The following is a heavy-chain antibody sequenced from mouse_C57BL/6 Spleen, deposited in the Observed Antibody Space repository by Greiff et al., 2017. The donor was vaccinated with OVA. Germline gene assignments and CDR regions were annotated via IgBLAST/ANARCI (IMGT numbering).Heavy chain of an antibody. CDR2: ISDGGSYT. V-gene: IGHV5-4*01. J-gene: IGHJ3*01. D-gene: IGHD2-4*01. CDR3: ARDQDDYSWFAY. Sequence: EVKLEESGGGLVKPGGSLKLSCAASGFTFSSYAMSWVRQTPEKRLEWVATISDGGSYTYYPDNVKGRFTISRDNAKNNLYLQMSHLKSEDTAMYYCARDQDDYSWFAYWGQGTLVTVSA. CDR1: GFTFSSYA.